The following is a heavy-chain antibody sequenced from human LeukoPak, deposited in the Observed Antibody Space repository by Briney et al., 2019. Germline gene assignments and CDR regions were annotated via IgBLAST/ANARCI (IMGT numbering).Heavy chain of an antibody. D-gene: IGHD5-12*01. J-gene: IGHJ6*03. CDR1: GFTFDDYG. CDR2: TSSSDAGT. Sequence: GGSLRLSCAASGFTFDDYGVSWVRQAPGKGLEWVAATSSSDAGTYHADSVRGRFTISRDNSKNTLYLQMNSLRAEDTALYYCARGGYSGYDPHYMDVWGKGTTVTVSS. CDR3: ARGGYSGYDPHYMDV. V-gene: IGHV3-23*01.